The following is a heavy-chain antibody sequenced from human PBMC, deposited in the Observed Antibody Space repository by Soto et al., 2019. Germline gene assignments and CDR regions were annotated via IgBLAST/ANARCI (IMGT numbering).Heavy chain of an antibody. D-gene: IGHD5-12*01. V-gene: IGHV1-18*01. CDR3: ARSVIVATDNEIFDY. CDR2: ISAYNGNT. Sequence: GDSENVSFKASAYTFTSYGISGVLHSPGQGLEWMGWISAYNGNTNYAQKLQGRVTMTTDTSTSTAYMELRSLRSDDTAVYYCARSVIVATDNEIFDYWGQGTLVTVS. CDR1: AYTFTSYG. J-gene: IGHJ4*02.